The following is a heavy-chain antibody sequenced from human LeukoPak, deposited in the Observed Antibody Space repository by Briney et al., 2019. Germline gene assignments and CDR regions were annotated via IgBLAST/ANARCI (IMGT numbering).Heavy chain of an antibody. D-gene: IGHD3-16*01. CDR3: ASSYVWGSPLDY. V-gene: IGHV1-69*13. J-gene: IGHJ4*02. CDR2: IIPIFGTA. Sequence: SVKVSCKASGGTFSSYAISWVRQAPGQGLEWMGGIIPIFGTANYAQKFQGRVTITADESTSTAYMELSSLRSGDTAVYYCASSYVWGSPLDYWGQGTLVTVSS. CDR1: GGTFSSYA.